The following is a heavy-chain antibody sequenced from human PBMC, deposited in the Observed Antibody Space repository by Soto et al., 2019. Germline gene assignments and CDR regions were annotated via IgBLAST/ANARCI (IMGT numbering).Heavy chain of an antibody. CDR3: AREAGPDRWFDP. Sequence: SETLSLTCTVSGASISSYFWTWVRQPAGKGLDWIGRISTSGTTNYNPSLKSRVTMSVDTSKNHFSLNLSSVTAADTAVYYCAREAGPDRWFDPWGQGTLVTAPQ. V-gene: IGHV4-4*07. J-gene: IGHJ5*02. D-gene: IGHD6-19*01. CDR2: ISTSGTT. CDR1: GASISSYF.